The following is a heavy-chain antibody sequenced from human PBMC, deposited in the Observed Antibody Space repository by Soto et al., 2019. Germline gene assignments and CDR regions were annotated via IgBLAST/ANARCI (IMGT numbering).Heavy chain of an antibody. V-gene: IGHV4-59*01. CDR1: GVSISIYY. CDR2: IYYSGST. CDR3: ARSSKTYYDFWSGYYGSGYYGMEV. J-gene: IGHJ6*02. Sequence: SSTXALTCTLSGVSISIYYLIWIRQPPGKGLEWIGYIYYSGSTNYNPSLKSRVTISVDTSKNQFSLKLSSVTAADTAVYYCARSSKTYYDFWSGYYGSGYYGMEVWGQGTTVTVYS. D-gene: IGHD3-3*01.